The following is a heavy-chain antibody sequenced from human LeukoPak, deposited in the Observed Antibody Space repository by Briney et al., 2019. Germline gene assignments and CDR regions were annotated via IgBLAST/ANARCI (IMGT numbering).Heavy chain of an antibody. D-gene: IGHD1-14*01. J-gene: IGHJ4*02. CDR3: ARVQGGGFRTADS. CDR2: VLEDGSYQ. Sequence: HTGGSLRLSCAASGFTFSNYIMHWVRQAPGRGLDWVAVVLEDGSYQYYADSVKGRFTISRDNSKNTLFLQMNSLRGEDTAMYYCARVQGGGFRTADSWGQGTLVTVSS. CDR1: GFTFSNYI. V-gene: IGHV3-30*04.